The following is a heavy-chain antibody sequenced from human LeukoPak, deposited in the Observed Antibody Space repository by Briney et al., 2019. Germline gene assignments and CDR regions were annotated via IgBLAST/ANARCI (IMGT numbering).Heavy chain of an antibody. D-gene: IGHD3-3*01. CDR1: GGTFSSYA. V-gene: IGHV1-69*13. CDR2: IIPIFGTA. Sequence: SVKVSCKASGGTFSSYAISWVRQAPGQGLEWMGGIIPIFGTANYAQKFQGRVTITADESTSTAYMELSSLRSEDTAVYYCARFLGRITISGVVPYGMDVWGQGTTVTVSS. CDR3: ARFLGRITISGVVPYGMDV. J-gene: IGHJ6*02.